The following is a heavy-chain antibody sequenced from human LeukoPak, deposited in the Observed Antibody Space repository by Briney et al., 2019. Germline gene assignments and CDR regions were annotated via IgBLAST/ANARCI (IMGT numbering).Heavy chain of an antibody. CDR3: ARMGKPLSRYYYGMDV. CDR2: IYYSGST. V-gene: IGHV4-59*01. J-gene: IGHJ6*02. Sequence: PSETLSLICTVSGGSLSPYHWGWLRQPPAKGLEGIGYIYYSGSTNHNPSLKSRVTISVDTSKNQFSLKLSSVTAADTAVYCCARMGKPLSRYYYGMDVWGQGTTVTVSS. CDR1: GGSLSPYH. D-gene: IGHD7-27*01.